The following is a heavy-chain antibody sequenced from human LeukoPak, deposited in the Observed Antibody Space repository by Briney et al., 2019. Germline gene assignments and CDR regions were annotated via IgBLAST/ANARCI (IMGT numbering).Heavy chain of an antibody. Sequence: SGGYLRLYPAASGFTFSSYAMHRVRQAPGKGLEWVAVISYDGSNKYYADSVKGRFTISRDNSKNTLYLQMNSLRAEDTAVYYCAREGLYYYGAGTYYKLGFDYWGQGTLVTVSS. CDR2: ISYDGSNK. CDR1: GFTFSSYA. V-gene: IGHV3-30*04. D-gene: IGHD3-10*01. J-gene: IGHJ4*02. CDR3: AREGLYYYGAGTYYKLGFDY.